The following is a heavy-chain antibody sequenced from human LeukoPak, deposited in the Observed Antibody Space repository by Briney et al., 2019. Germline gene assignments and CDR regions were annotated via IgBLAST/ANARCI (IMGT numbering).Heavy chain of an antibody. J-gene: IGHJ6*02. CDR2: IYYSGST. V-gene: IGHV4-61*01. D-gene: IGHD3-22*01. CDR1: GGSVNSGSYY. CDR3: ARDPSGGWPVTMRPYYGMDV. Sequence: PSETLSLTCTVSGGSVNSGSYYWSWIRQPPGKGLEWIGYIYYSGSTNYNPSLKSRVTISVDTSKNQFSLKLSSVTAADTAVYYCARDPSGGWPVTMRPYYGMDVWGQGTTVTVSS.